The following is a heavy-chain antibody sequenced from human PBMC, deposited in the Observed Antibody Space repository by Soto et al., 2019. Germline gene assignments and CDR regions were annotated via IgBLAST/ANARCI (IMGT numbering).Heavy chain of an antibody. CDR2: IYSGGST. CDR3: ARDRTSYYYGSGSSPDAFDI. Sequence: GGSLRLSCAASGFTVSSNYMSWVRQAPGKGLEWVSVIYSGGSTYYADSVKGRFTISRDNSKNTLYLQMNSLRAEDTAVYYCARDRTSYYYGSGSSPDAFDIWGQGTMVTVSS. V-gene: IGHV3-66*01. D-gene: IGHD3-10*01. CDR1: GFTVSSNY. J-gene: IGHJ3*02.